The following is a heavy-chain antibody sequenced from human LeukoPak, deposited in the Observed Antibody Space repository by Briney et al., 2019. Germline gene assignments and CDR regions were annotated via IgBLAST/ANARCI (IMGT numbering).Heavy chain of an antibody. CDR2: INPNSGGT. D-gene: IGHD6-13*01. Sequence: GASVKLSCKASGYTFTGYYMHWVRHSPEQGLEWMGWINPNSGGTNYAQKFQGRVTMTRDTSISTAYMELNRLRSDDTAVYYCARLSVSSWYPYLDYWGQGSLVTVSS. CDR1: GYTFTGYY. V-gene: IGHV1-2*02. CDR3: ARLSVSSWYPYLDY. J-gene: IGHJ4*02.